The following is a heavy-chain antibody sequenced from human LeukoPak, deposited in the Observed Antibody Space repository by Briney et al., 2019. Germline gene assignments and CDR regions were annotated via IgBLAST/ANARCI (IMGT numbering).Heavy chain of an antibody. J-gene: IGHJ4*02. D-gene: IGHD3-3*01. CDR3: AKDHYWSIDY. V-gene: IGHV3-74*01. CDR2: IKGDGISK. CDR1: GFDFSSNW. Sequence: PGGSLRLSCAASGFDFSSNWMHWVRHAPGQGLVWVSRIKGDGISKNYADSVKGRFTISRDIAKNTLYLQVNSLRAEDTGVYYCAKDHYWSIDYWGRGTLVTVSS.